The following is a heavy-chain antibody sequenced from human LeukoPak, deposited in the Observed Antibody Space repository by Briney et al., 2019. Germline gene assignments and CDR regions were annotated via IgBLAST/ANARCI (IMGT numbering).Heavy chain of an antibody. CDR1: GYSFTSYW. V-gene: IGHV5-51*01. J-gene: IGHJ4*02. Sequence: GESLKISCKGSGYSFTSYWIGWVGQMPGKGLEWMGIIYPGDSDTRYSPSFQGQVTISADKSISTAYLQWSSLKASDTAMYYCARLGPGAGDWYYFDYWGQGTLVTVSS. CDR2: IYPGDSDT. CDR3: ARLGPGAGDWYYFDY. D-gene: IGHD3-9*01.